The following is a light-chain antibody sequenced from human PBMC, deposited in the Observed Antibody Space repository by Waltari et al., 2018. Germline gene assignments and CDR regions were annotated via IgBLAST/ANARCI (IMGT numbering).Light chain of an antibody. CDR3: MQGTHWPLT. J-gene: IGKJ4*01. V-gene: IGKV2-30*02. Sequence: DVVLTQSPLSLPVPPGQPASISCKSGQSLVHSDGNTYLYWFHQRPGQSPRRLIYNTFNRDSGVPDRFSGSGAVSDFTLTITPVEPEDVGVYYCMQGTHWPLTFGGGTTVEIK. CDR1: QSLVHSDGNTY. CDR2: NTF.